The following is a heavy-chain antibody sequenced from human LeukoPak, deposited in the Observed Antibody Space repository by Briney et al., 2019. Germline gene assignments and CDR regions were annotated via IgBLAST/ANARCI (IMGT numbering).Heavy chain of an antibody. CDR1: GFTFSSYE. D-gene: IGHD3-10*01. V-gene: IGHV3-48*03. CDR3: ARRTYYYGSGSYVYYYYYMDV. CDR2: ISSSGSTI. Sequence: GGSLRLSCAASGFTFSSYEMNWVRQAPGKGLEWGSYISSSGSTIYYADSVKGRFTISRDNAKNSLYLQMNSLRAEDTAVYYCARRTYYYGSGSYVYYYYYMDVWGKGTTVTISS. J-gene: IGHJ6*03.